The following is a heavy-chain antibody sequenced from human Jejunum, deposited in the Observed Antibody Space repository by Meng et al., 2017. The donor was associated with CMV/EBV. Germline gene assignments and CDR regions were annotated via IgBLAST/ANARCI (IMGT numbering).Heavy chain of an antibody. CDR3: ARGVFGGYDFYY. CDR1: GYSFTTYL. D-gene: IGHD5-12*01. J-gene: IGHJ4*02. V-gene: IGHV1-3*01. CDR2: INVGNGHT. Sequence: CKASGYSFTTYLSQWLCQAPGQRLEWMGWINVGNGHTEYSQKFKGRVTISRDTSANTAYMEMSSLTSEDTAVYYCARGVFGGYDFYYWGQGTLVTVSS.